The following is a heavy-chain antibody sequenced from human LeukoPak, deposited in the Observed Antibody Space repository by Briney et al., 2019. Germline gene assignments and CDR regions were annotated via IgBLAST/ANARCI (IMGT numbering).Heavy chain of an antibody. CDR3: ARAWRPRTYYYDSSGYSSAFDI. V-gene: IGHV4-4*07. J-gene: IGHJ3*02. CDR1: GGSISSYY. Sequence: SETLSLTCTVSGGSISSYYWSWIRQPAGKGLEWIGRIYTSGSTNYNPSLKSRVTMSVDTSKNQFSLKLSSVTAADTAVYYCARAWRPRTYYYDSSGYSSAFDIWGQGTMVTVSS. D-gene: IGHD3-22*01. CDR2: IYTSGST.